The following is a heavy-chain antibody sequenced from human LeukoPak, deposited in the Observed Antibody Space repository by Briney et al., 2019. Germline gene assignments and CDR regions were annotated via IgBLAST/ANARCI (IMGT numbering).Heavy chain of an antibody. J-gene: IGHJ6*03. V-gene: IGHV4-34*01. CDR3: ARGPESYYYMGV. CDR2: ISHSGST. Sequence: SETLSLTCAVYGGSFSGYYWSWIRQPPGKGLEWIGEISHSGSTNYNPSLTSRVTISVDTSKKQFSLKLSSVTAADTAVYYCARGPESYYYMGVWGKGTKVTVSS. CDR1: GGSFSGYY.